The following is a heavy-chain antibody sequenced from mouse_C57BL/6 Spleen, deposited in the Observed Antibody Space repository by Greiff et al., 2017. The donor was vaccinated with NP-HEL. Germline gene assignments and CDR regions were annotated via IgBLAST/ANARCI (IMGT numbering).Heavy chain of an antibody. D-gene: IGHD1-1*01. V-gene: IGHV1-82*01. CDR3: ARPDYGNFDY. Sequence: QVQLQQSGPELVKPGASVKISCKASGYAFSSSWMNWVKQRPGKGLEWIGRIYPGDGDTNDNGKFKGKATLTADKSSSTAYMQLSSLTSEDSAVYFCARPDYGNFDYWGQGTTLTVSS. CDR2: IYPGDGDT. J-gene: IGHJ2*01. CDR1: GYAFSSSW.